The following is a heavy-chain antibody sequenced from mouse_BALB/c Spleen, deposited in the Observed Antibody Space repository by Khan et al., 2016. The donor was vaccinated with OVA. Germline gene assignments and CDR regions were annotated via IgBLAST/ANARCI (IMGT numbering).Heavy chain of an antibody. Sequence: VQLQQSGAELVRPGALVKLSCKASGFNIKDYYMHWVKQRPEQGLEWIGWIDPENGNTIYYPKFQGKASITTDTSSNTAFLQLSSLTSEDTAVYYCARWGLRTWFVYWGQGTLVTVSA. CDR3: ARWGLRTWFVY. CDR2: IDPENGNT. J-gene: IGHJ3*01. V-gene: IGHV14-1*02. CDR1: GFNIKDYY. D-gene: IGHD2-4*01.